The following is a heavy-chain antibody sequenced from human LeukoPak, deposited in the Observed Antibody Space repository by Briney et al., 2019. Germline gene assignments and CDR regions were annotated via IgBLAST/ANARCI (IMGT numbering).Heavy chain of an antibody. CDR2: INPNSGGT. D-gene: IGHD3-16*01. J-gene: IGHJ3*02. CDR1: GYTFTGYY. CDR3: ARDRRTRRLGAGDAFDI. V-gene: IGHV1-2*02. Sequence: ASVKVSCKASGYTFTGYYMHWVRQAPGQGLEWMGWINPNSGGTNYAQKFQGRVTMTRDTSISTAYMELSRLRSDDTAVYYCARDRRTRRLGAGDAFDIWGQGTMVTVSS.